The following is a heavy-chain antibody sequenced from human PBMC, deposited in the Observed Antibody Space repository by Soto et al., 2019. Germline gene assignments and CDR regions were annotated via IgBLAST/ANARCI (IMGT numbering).Heavy chain of an antibody. CDR1: GFTFSSYA. D-gene: IGHD3-16*01. J-gene: IGHJ4*02. CDR3: VPRKGDPFT. V-gene: IGHV3-48*01. Sequence: GGSLRLSCAASGFTFSSYAMHWVRQAPGKGLEWVSFISNNRTTKYYADSVKGRFTISRDNAKNSLYLQMNSLRVEDSAVYYCVPRKGDPFTWGPGTLVTVSS. CDR2: ISNNRTTK.